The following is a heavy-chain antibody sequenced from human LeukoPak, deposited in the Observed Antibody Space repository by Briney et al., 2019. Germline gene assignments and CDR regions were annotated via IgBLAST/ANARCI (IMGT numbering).Heavy chain of an antibody. CDR2: ISGSGGST. CDR3: AKEPDYSNYVGYFDY. Sequence: GGSLRLSCAASGFTFSSYAMSWVRQAPGKGLEWVSAISGSGGSTYYADSVKGRFTISRDNSKNTLYLQMNSLRAEDTAVYYCAKEPDYSNYVGYFDYWRRGTLVTASS. D-gene: IGHD4-11*01. J-gene: IGHJ4*02. CDR1: GFTFSSYA. V-gene: IGHV3-23*01.